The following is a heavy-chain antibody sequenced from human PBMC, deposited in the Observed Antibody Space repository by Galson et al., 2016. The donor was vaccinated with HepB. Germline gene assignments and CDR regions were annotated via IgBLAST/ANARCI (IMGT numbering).Heavy chain of an antibody. Sequence: SLRLSCAASGFTFNSHSMNWVRQAPGKGLEWVSSISSSSSFIYYADSVKGRFTISRDNAKNSVYLQMNSLRAEDTAVYYCAKDRTYFVWLLYFDYWGQGTLVTVSS. V-gene: IGHV3-21*04. D-gene: IGHD3-9*01. CDR2: ISSSSSFI. CDR1: GFTFNSHS. J-gene: IGHJ4*02. CDR3: AKDRTYFVWLLYFDY.